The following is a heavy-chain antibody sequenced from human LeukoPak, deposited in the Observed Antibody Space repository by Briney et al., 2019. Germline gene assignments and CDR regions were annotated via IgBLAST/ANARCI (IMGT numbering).Heavy chain of an antibody. CDR3: ARDRGGEGIDY. CDR1: GGSIISSDHY. V-gene: IGHV4-39*07. Sequence: SSETLSLTCTVSGGSIISSDHYWGWIRQPPGKGLEWIGSIFYNGITYYNESLKSRVTISVDTSKNQFSLKLSSVTAADTAVYYCARDRGGEGIDYWGQGTLVTVSS. J-gene: IGHJ4*02. CDR2: IFYNGIT. D-gene: IGHD3-10*01.